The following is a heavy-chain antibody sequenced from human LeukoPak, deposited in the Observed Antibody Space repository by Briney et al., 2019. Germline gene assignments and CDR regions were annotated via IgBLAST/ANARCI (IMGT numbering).Heavy chain of an antibody. CDR3: AREGYDFWSGYYTGMDV. J-gene: IGHJ6*02. CDR1: GGSISSYY. V-gene: IGHV4-59*01. Sequence: SETLSLTCPVSGGSISSYYWSWIRQPPGKGLEWIGHIYYSGSTNYNPSLKSRVTISVDTSKNQFSLKLSSVIAADTAVYYCAREGYDFWSGYYTGMDVWGQGTTVTVSS. D-gene: IGHD3-3*01. CDR2: IYYSGST.